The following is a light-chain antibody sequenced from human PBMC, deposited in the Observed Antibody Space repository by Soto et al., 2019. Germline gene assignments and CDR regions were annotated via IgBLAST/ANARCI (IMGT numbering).Light chain of an antibody. CDR2: GAS. V-gene: IGKV3-20*01. CDR1: VSVKSSY. Sequence: EIVLTQSAGTLSLSPGERATLPCRASVSVKSSYLAWYQHKPGQAPRLLSYGASSRATGIPDRCSGSGSGTDFTITISRLEPEDFAVYYCQQYGSSITFGQGTRLEIK. J-gene: IGKJ5*01. CDR3: QQYGSSIT.